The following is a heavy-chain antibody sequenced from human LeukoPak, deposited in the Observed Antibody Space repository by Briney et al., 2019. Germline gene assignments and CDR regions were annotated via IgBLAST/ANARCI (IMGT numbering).Heavy chain of an antibody. CDR2: IYTSGST. J-gene: IGHJ4*02. CDR1: GGSISSYY. CDR3: ARTDTAMVTGFDY. Sequence: SETLSLTCTVSGGSISSYYWSWIRQPPGKGLEWIGYIYTSGSTNYNPSLKSRVTISVDTSKNQFSLKLSSVTAADTAVYYCARTDTAMVTGFDYWGQGTLVTVSS. D-gene: IGHD5-18*01. V-gene: IGHV4-4*09.